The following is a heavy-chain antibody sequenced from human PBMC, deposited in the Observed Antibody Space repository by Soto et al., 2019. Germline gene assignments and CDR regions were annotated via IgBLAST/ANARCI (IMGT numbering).Heavy chain of an antibody. D-gene: IGHD6-13*01. CDR3: SHSTITSWYLNWFHP. CDR2: VYWDDDK. Sequence: QITLKESGPTLVKPTQTLTLTCTFSGFSLSSGGVGVGWIRQPPGKALEWLALVYWDDDKRYSPSLKSRLTITKDTSKNQVILTMTNEDPVDTASYSCSHSTITSWYLNWFHPWGQGTLVTVSS. V-gene: IGHV2-5*02. J-gene: IGHJ5*02. CDR1: GFSLSSGGVG.